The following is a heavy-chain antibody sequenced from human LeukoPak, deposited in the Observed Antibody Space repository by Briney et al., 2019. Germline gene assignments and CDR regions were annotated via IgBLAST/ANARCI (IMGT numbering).Heavy chain of an antibody. CDR2: IYYSGST. J-gene: IGHJ5*02. D-gene: IGHD2-2*03. CDR3: ARLLRVGYCSTTSCNWFDP. V-gene: IGHV4-39*07. Sequence: SETLSLTCTVSGGSISSTSYYWGWIRQPPGKGLEWIGNIYYSGSTYYNPSLKSRVTISVDTSKNQFSLKLSSVTAADTAVYYCARLLRVGYCSTTSCNWFDPWGQGTPVTVSS. CDR1: GGSISSTSYY.